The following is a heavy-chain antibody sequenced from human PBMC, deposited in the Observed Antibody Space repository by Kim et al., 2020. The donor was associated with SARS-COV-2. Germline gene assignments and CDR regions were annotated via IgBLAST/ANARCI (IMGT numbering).Heavy chain of an antibody. Sequence: GGSLRLSCAASGFTFSSCAIHWVRQAPGKGLEWVAVISYDGSNKNYADSVKGRFTISRDNSKKTLYLQMNSLRAEDTALYYCARDSWSRPLGLKYYY. CDR1: GFTFSSCA. V-gene: IGHV3-30-3*01. D-gene: IGHD1-26*01. CDR2: ISYDGSNK. J-gene: IGHJ6*01. CDR3: ARDSWSRPLGLKYYY.